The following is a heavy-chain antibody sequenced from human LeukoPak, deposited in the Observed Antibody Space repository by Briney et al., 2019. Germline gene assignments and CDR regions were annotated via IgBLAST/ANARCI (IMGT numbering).Heavy chain of an antibody. D-gene: IGHD6-13*01. V-gene: IGHV3-23*01. CDR3: AKDHGRARSTWYY. J-gene: IGHJ4*02. CDR1: GFTFSTYG. Sequence: GGSLRLSCAASGFTFSTYGMSWVRQAPGKGREWVSGISGSGDSTYYADSVKGRFIISRDNSKNTLYLQINSLRVEDTAVYYCAKDHGRARSTWYYWGQGTLVTVSS. CDR2: ISGSGDST.